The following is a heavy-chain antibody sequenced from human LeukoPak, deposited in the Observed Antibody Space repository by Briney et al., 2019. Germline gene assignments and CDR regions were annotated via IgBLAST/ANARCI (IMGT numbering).Heavy chain of an antibody. CDR2: ISGSGSSI. CDR3: AKNEITSSWSPLEG. D-gene: IGHD6-13*01. CDR1: EFTFSAYG. J-gene: IGHJ4*02. Sequence: PGGSLRLSCVASEFTFSAYGMSWVRQAPGTGLEWVSSISGSGSSIHYKESVRGRFTISRDNSGNSIYLQMNSLRAEDTAVYYCAKNEITSSWSPLEGWGQGTLVTVSS. V-gene: IGHV3-21*01.